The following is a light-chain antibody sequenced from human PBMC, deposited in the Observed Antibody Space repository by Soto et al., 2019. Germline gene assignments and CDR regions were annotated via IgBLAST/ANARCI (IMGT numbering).Light chain of an antibody. J-gene: IGKJ1*01. Sequence: EIVMTQSPATLSVSPGERATLSCRASQSISSDVAWYQQKPGQAPRLLIYGASTTATGIPARFSGSGSGTEFTLTISSLQSEDFAVYYCQQYYSTPWTFGQGTKVEIK. CDR3: QQYYSTPWT. CDR2: GAS. V-gene: IGKV3-15*01. CDR1: QSISSD.